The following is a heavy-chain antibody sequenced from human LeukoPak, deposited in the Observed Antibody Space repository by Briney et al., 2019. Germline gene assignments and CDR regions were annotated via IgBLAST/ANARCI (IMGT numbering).Heavy chain of an antibody. CDR1: GGSISSSSYY. CDR3: ARDKGSSSLGY. CDR2: IYYSGST. J-gene: IGHJ4*02. V-gene: IGHV4-39*07. Sequence: SETLSLTCTVSGGSISSSSYYWGWIRQPPGKGLEWIGSIYYSGSTYYNPSRKSRVTISVDTSKNQFSLKLSSVTAADTAVYYCARDKGSSSLGYWGQGTLVTVSS. D-gene: IGHD6-13*01.